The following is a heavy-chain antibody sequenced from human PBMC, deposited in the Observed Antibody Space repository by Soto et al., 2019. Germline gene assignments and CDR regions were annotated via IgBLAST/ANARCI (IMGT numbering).Heavy chain of an antibody. D-gene: IGHD3-3*01. CDR2: IGGRGGST. CDR1: GFAFSNYA. Sequence: GGSLRLSCAASGFAFSNYAMHWVRQAPGKGLEWVSSIGGRGGSTYYADSVKGRFTISRDNSKNTVYLQMNSLRVEDTAVYYCAKQGDYDFWSSSNNWLDPWGQGTLVTVSS. V-gene: IGHV3-23*01. CDR3: AKQGDYDFWSSSNNWLDP. J-gene: IGHJ5*02.